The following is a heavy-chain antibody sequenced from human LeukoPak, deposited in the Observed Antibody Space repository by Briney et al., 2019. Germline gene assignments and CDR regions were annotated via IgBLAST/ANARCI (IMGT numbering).Heavy chain of an antibody. J-gene: IGHJ4*02. CDR2: IYPGDSDT. D-gene: IGHD5-12*01. Sequence: GASLQISGEGSGSIFTSYWIGWVRQLPGKVLEWMGIIYPGDSDTRYGPSFQGQVTISAHKSISTAYLQWSSLKASDTAMYYCARYVEIGTYFDYWGQGTLVTVSS. V-gene: IGHV5-51*01. CDR1: GSIFTSYW. CDR3: ARYVEIGTYFDY.